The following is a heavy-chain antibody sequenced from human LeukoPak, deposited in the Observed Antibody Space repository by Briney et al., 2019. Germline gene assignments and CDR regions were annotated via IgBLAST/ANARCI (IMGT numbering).Heavy chain of an antibody. CDR1: GFTFSSYS. Sequence: GGSLRLSCAASGFTFSSYSMNWVRQAPGKGLEWVSSISSSSSYIYYADSVKGRFTISRDNAKNSLYLQVNRLRAEDTAVYYCARDGFSSSWYSILWGQGTLVTVSS. V-gene: IGHV3-21*01. D-gene: IGHD6-13*01. CDR2: ISSSSSYI. J-gene: IGHJ4*02. CDR3: ARDGFSSSWYSIL.